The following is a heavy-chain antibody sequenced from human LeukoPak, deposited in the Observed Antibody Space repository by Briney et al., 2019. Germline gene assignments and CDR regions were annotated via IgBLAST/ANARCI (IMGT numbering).Heavy chain of an antibody. J-gene: IGHJ4*02. D-gene: IGHD4-23*01. V-gene: IGHV3-66*01. CDR2: IYSGGST. CDR3: ARETHEAQRADY. Sequence: PGGSLRLSCAASGFTVSSNYMSWVRQAPGKGLEWVSVIYSGGSTYYADSVKGRFTISRDNSKNTLYLQMNSLGAEDTAVYYCARETHEAQRADYWGQGTLVTVSS. CDR1: GFTVSSNY.